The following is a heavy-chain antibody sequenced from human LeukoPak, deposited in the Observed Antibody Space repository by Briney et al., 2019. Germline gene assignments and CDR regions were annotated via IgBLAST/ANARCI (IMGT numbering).Heavy chain of an antibody. CDR3: ARVGVVVTRYYFDY. Sequence: SETLSLTCTVSGGSISSGGYYWSWIRQHPGKGLEWIGYIYYSGSTYYNPSLKSRVTISVDTSKNQFSLKLSSVTAADTAVYYCARVGVVVTRYYFDYWGQGTLVTVSS. V-gene: IGHV4-31*03. CDR1: GGSISSGGYY. D-gene: IGHD2-21*02. CDR2: IYYSGST. J-gene: IGHJ4*02.